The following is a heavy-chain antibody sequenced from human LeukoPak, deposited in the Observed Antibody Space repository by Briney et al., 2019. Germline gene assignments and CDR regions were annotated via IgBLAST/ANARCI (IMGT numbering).Heavy chain of an antibody. CDR3: AGTIVGKWAIDY. CDR1: GFSFSSYA. D-gene: IGHD3-22*01. V-gene: IGHV3-23*01. CDR2: ISGSGGST. Sequence: PGGSLRLSCAASGFSFSSYAMSWVRQAPGKGLEWVSAISGSGGSTYYADSVKGRFTISRDNSKNTLYLQMNSLRAEDTAVYYCAGTIVGKWAIDYWGQGTLVTVSS. J-gene: IGHJ4*02.